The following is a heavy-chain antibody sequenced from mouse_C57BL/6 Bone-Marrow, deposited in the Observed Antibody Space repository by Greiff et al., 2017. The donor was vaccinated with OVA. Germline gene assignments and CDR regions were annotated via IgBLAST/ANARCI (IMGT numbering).Heavy chain of an antibody. D-gene: IGHD2-1*01. CDR1: GYAFSSSW. Sequence: QVHVTQSGPALVKPGASVQISCQASGYAFSSSWMNWVKQRPGKGLEWIGRIYPGDGDTNYNGKFKGKATLTADKSSSTAYMQLSSLTSEDSTVYFCARLGIYYGNYNYYAMDYWGQGTSVTVSS. V-gene: IGHV1-82*01. J-gene: IGHJ4*01. CDR2: IYPGDGDT. CDR3: ARLGIYYGNYNYYAMDY.